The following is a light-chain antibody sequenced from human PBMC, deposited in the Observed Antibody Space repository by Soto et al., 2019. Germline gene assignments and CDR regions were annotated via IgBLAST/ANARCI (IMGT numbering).Light chain of an antibody. CDR3: HRSGNSHGT. Sequence: EIVLAQSPGTLSLSPGERATLSCRAGQTISSRYLTWYQHKSGQVPRLLIYGASSRATGIPDRFSGSGSGTDFTLTISRLEPEDVAVYYCHRSGNSHGTFGQGTKVAIK. V-gene: IGKV3-20*01. CDR2: GAS. J-gene: IGKJ1*01. CDR1: QTISSRY.